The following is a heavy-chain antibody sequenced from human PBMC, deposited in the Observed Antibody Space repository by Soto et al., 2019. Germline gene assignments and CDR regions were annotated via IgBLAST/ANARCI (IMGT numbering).Heavy chain of an antibody. Sequence: QVQLVQSGVEVKKPGASVTVSCKASGYTFTSYGIVWVRQAPGQGLEWMGWISAYNGNTSYAQKYQDRVTMTRDTSTDTAHMELRSLTSVDTAVYYCARRYCGRTSCYGFFDYWGQGTLFTVSS. V-gene: IGHV1-18*01. J-gene: IGHJ4*02. CDR2: ISAYNGNT. CDR3: ARRYCGRTSCYGFFDY. D-gene: IGHD2-2*01. CDR1: GYTFTSYG.